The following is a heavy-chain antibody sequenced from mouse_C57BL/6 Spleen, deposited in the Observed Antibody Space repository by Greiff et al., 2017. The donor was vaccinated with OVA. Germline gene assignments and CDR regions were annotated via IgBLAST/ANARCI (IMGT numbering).Heavy chain of an antibody. CDR1: GYAFSSSW. J-gene: IGHJ1*03. V-gene: IGHV1-82*01. Sequence: VQVVESGPELVKPGASVKISCKASGYAFSSSWMNWVKQRPGKGLEWIGRIYPGDGDTNYNGKFKGKATLTADKSSSTAYMQLSSLTSEDSAVYFCARSEDYAGWYFDVWGTGTTVTVSS. D-gene: IGHD2-4*01. CDR3: ARSEDYAGWYFDV. CDR2: IYPGDGDT.